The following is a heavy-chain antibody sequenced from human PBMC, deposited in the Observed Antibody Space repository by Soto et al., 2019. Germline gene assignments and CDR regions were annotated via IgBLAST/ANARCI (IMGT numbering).Heavy chain of an antibody. V-gene: IGHV1-8*01. CDR3: ARGIYYDSSGYTEFDY. CDR2: MNPNSGNT. CDR1: GYTFTSYD. J-gene: IGHJ4*02. D-gene: IGHD3-22*01. Sequence: GASVKVSCKASGYTFTSYDINWVRQATGQGLEWMGWMNPNSGNTGYAQKFQGRVTMTRNTSISTAYMELSSLRSEDTAVYYCARGIYYDSSGYTEFDYWGQGTLVTVSS.